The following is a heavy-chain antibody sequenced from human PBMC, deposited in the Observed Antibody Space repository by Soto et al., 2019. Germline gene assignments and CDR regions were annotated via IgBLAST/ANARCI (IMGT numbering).Heavy chain of an antibody. CDR3: VLGNRGFGELLRPRPDY. CDR2: ISGSGGST. V-gene: IGHV3-23*01. D-gene: IGHD3-10*01. J-gene: IGHJ4*02. CDR1: GFTFSSYA. Sequence: EVQLLESGGGLVQPGGSLRLSCAASGFTFSSYAMSWVRQAPGKGLEWVSAISGSGGSTYYADSVKGRFTISRDNSKNTLYLQMNSLRAEDTAVYYCVLGNRGFGELLRPRPDYWGQGTLVTVSS.